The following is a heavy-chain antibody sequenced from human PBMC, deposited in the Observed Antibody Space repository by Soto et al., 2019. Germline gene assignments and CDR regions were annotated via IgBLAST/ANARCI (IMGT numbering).Heavy chain of an antibody. J-gene: IGHJ6*02. D-gene: IGHD2-21*01. CDR3: PRQRRDASANCFLRPMDV. Sequence: PGESLKISCQSSGSTFSTYWVAWVRQRPGKALEWLGLIYPDDSDTRYNPSFRGQVTISAEKSSSTIFLQWSSLKASDTATYYCPRQRRDASANCFLRPMDVRDQGTTVTASS. V-gene: IGHV5-51*01. CDR2: IYPDDSDT. CDR1: GSTFSTYW.